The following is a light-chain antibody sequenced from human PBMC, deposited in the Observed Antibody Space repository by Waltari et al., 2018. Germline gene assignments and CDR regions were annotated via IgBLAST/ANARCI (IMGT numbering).Light chain of an antibody. CDR1: SSDVGGYDV. Sequence: QSVLTQPPSVSGSPGHSVTISCTGTSSDVGGYDVVSWYQQDPGKAPKLLIFDVTKRPSGVPSRFSASKSGNTASLTISGLQAEDEADYYCCSYSVTSSSYVFGGGTKVIV. J-gene: IGLJ1*01. V-gene: IGLV2-11*01. CDR3: CSYSVTSSSYV. CDR2: DVT.